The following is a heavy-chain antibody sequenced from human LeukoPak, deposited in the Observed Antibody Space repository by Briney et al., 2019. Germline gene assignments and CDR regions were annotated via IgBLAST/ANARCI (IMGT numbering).Heavy chain of an antibody. Sequence: ASVKVSCKASGYTFTSYGISWVRQAPGQRLEWMGWISAYNGNTNYAQKLQGRVTMTTDTSTSTAYMELRSLRSDDTAVYYCARDRGYSSGWYDPFHYYYYGMDVWGQGTTVTVSS. CDR3: ARDRGYSSGWYDPFHYYYYGMDV. D-gene: IGHD6-19*01. CDR2: ISAYNGNT. J-gene: IGHJ6*02. V-gene: IGHV1-18*01. CDR1: GYTFTSYG.